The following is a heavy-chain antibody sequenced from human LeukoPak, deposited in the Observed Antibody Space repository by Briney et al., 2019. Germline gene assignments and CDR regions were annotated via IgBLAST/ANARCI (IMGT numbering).Heavy chain of an antibody. D-gene: IGHD5-18*01. CDR2: ISYDGSNK. Sequence: PGGSLRLSCAASGFTFSSYAMHWVRQAPGKGLEWVAVISYDGSNKYYADSVKGRFTISRDNSKNTLYLQMNSLRAEDTAVYYCARDFNTAMAWDAFDIWGQGTMVTVSS. CDR3: ARDFNTAMAWDAFDI. V-gene: IGHV3-30*04. J-gene: IGHJ3*02. CDR1: GFTFSSYA.